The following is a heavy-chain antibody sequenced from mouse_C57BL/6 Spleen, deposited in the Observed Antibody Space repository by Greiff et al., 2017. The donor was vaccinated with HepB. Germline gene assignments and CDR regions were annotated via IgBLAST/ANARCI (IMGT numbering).Heavy chain of an antibody. CDR1: GYSITSGYY. CDR2: ISYDGSN. V-gene: IGHV3-6*01. CDR3: AREEDITTVAHAMDY. J-gene: IGHJ4*01. D-gene: IGHD1-1*01. Sequence: EVKLMESGPGLVKPSQSLSLTCSVTGYSITSGYYWNWIRQFPGNKLEWMGYISYDGSNNYNPSLKNRIYITRDTSKNQFFLKLNSVTTEDTATYYCAREEDITTVAHAMDYWGQGTSVTVSS.